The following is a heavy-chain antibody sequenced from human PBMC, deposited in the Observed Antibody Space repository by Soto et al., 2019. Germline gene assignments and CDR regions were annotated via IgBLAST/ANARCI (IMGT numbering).Heavy chain of an antibody. D-gene: IGHD3-22*01. V-gene: IGHV3-48*02. CDR3: TTDSYITIVIVRFDY. Sequence: GSLRLSCAASGFTFSSYNMNWVRQAPGKGLEWISYISSSSSTIYYADSVKGRFTISRDNAKNSLYLQMNRLRDEDTAVYYCTTDSYITIVIVRFDYWGHGTLVTVSS. CDR2: ISSSSSTI. CDR1: GFTFSSYN. J-gene: IGHJ4*01.